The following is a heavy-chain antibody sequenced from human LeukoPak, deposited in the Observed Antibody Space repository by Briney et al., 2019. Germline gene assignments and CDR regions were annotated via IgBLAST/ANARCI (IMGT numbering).Heavy chain of an antibody. V-gene: IGHV4-4*07. Sequence: SETLSLTCTISGGSISSYHWSWIRQPAGKGLEWIGRIYISGSTNYNPSLKSRVTMSVDTSKKQVSLRLTSVSAADTAVYYCATADGYTSAWGQGTLVTVSS. CDR3: ATADGYTSA. CDR1: GGSISSYH. D-gene: IGHD5-24*01. CDR2: IYISGST. J-gene: IGHJ5*02.